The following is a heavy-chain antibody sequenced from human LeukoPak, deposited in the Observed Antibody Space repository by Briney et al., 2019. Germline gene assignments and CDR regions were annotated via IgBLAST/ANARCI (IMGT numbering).Heavy chain of an antibody. D-gene: IGHD1-26*01. V-gene: IGHV3-49*04. CDR3: TRASVVGVTGLPDY. J-gene: IGHJ4*02. CDR1: GFTFGDYA. CDR2: IRNKAYGETA. Sequence: GGSLRLSCTASGFTFGDYAMTWVRKAPGKGREWVGFIRNKAYGETAEYAASVKGRFTISRDDSNSIAYLQMNSLKTEDTAVYYCTRASVVGVTGLPDYWGQGTLVTVSS.